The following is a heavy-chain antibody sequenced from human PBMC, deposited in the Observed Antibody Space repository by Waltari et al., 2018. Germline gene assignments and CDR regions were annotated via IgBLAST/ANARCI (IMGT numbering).Heavy chain of an antibody. CDR2: INWNGDSA. D-gene: IGHD3-3*01. V-gene: IGHV3-20*04. CDR1: GFAFDDYG. CDR3: ARDTLPFWSPYNGPTDY. J-gene: IGHJ4*02. Sequence: EVQLVDSGGGVVRPGGSLRLSCAASGFAFDDYGMSWVRQAPGKGLEWVSGINWNGDSAAYADSVKGRFTISRDNAENSLYLLMHSLRAEDTAFYYCARDTLPFWSPYNGPTDYWGQGTLVTVSS.